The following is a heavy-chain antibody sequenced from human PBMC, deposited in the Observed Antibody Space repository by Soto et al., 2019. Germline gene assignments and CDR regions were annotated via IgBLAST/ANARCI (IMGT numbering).Heavy chain of an antibody. J-gene: IGHJ5*02. V-gene: IGHV3-23*01. CDR3: ARGLGPTEEAGSWFDP. Sequence: HPGGSLRLSCTASGFTFSIYAMNWFRQAPGKGLEWVAVISGSGGSQYYADSVKGRFTISRDNSKNTLYLQMNSLRAEDTALYYCARGLGPTEEAGSWFDPWGQGTLITVSS. D-gene: IGHD6-19*01. CDR1: GFTFSIYA. CDR2: ISGSGGSQ.